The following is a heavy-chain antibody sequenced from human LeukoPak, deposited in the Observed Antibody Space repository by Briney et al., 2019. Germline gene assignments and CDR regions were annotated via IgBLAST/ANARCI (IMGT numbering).Heavy chain of an antibody. D-gene: IGHD2-2*01. V-gene: IGHV3-23*01. CDR3: VKEDSLVDYFDY. CDR1: GFIFSKYA. J-gene: IGHJ4*02. CDR2: ITGGAIGT. Sequence: GGSLRLSCAASGFIFSKYAMSWVRQAPGKGPEWVSAITGGAIGTDYADSVKGRFTISRDNSKDTLYLQMTGVRAEDTAIYYCVKEDSLVDYFDYWGQGTLVTVSA.